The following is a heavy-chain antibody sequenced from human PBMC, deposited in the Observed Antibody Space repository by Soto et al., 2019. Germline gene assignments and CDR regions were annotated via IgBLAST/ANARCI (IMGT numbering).Heavy chain of an antibody. J-gene: IGHJ5*02. CDR3: ARSPKAGGDWFNP. D-gene: IGHD3-10*01. CDR1: GGSISSYY. CDR2: IYYSGST. V-gene: IGHV4-59*08. Sequence: TLSLTCTVSGGSISSYYWSWIRQPPGKGLEWIGYIYYSGSTNYNPSLKSRVTISVDTSKNQFSLKLSSVTAADTAVYYCARSPKAGGDWFNPGGQETLVPVS.